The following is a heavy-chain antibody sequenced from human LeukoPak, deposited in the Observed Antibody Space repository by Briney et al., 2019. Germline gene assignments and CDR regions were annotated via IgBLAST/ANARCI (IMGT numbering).Heavy chain of an antibody. V-gene: IGHV6-1*01. D-gene: IGHD2-15*01. Sequence: SRTLSLTCAISGDSVSSNSAAWNWVRQSPSSGLEWLGRTYYRSKWYNDYAVSVKSRITINPDTSKNQFSLQLNSVTPEDTAMYYCAASSGGFYSWGQGTLVTVSS. CDR2: TYYRSKWYN. CDR3: AASSGGFYS. J-gene: IGHJ4*02. CDR1: GDSVSSNSAA.